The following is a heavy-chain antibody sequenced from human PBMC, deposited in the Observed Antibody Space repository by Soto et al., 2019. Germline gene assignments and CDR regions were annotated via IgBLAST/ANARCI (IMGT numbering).Heavy chain of an antibody. CDR3: ARATGTLRSRNCDY. J-gene: IGHJ4*02. CDR2: IYHTGST. Sequence: KPSETLSLTCSVSGGSISTVGHYWTWIRQPPGKVLEWIGSIYHTGSTYYSKSLRSRLTMSVDTSKGQFSLRLSSVTAADTAVYYCARATGTLRSRNCDYWGQGSLVTVSS. V-gene: IGHV4-31*03. CDR1: GGSISTVGHY. D-gene: IGHD1-1*01.